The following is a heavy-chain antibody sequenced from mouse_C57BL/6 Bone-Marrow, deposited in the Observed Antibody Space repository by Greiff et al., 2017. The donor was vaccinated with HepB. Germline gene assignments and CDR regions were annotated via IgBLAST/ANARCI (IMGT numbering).Heavy chain of an antibody. Sequence: QVQLQQSGAELVKPGASVKISCKASGYAFSSYWMNWVKQRPGKGLEWIRQIYPGDGDTNYNGKFKGKATLTADKSSSTAYMQLSSLTSEDSAVYFCARWGSSTYWYFDVWGTGTTVTVSS. CDR3: ARWGSSTYWYFDV. CDR2: IYPGDGDT. V-gene: IGHV1-80*01. J-gene: IGHJ1*03. D-gene: IGHD1-1*01. CDR1: GYAFSSYW.